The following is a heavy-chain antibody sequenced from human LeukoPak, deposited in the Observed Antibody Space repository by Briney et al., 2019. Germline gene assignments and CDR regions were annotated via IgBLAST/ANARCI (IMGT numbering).Heavy chain of an antibody. CDR3: ARGFYYYDSSGYYQHHMDV. CDR1: GYTFTSYG. J-gene: IGHJ6*03. Sequence: GASVKVSCKASGYTFTSYGISWVRQAPGQGLEWMGGIIPIFGTANYAQKFQGRVTITADESTSTAYMELSSLRSEDTAVYYCARGFYYYDSSGYYQHHMDVWGKGTTVTISS. V-gene: IGHV1-69*13. D-gene: IGHD3-22*01. CDR2: IIPIFGTA.